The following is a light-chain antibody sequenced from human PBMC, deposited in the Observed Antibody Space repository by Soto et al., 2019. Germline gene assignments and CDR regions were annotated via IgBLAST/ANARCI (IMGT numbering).Light chain of an antibody. CDR1: QSILYSSNNKNY. V-gene: IGKV4-1*01. CDR3: QQYNNWPIT. CDR2: WAS. Sequence: DIVMTQSPDSLAVSPGERATINCKSSQSILYSSNNKNYLAWYQQTQGQTPKMLIYWASTRESGVPDRFSGSGSGTDFTLTISRLQAEDVAVYYCQQYNNWPITFGQGTRLEIK. J-gene: IGKJ5*01.